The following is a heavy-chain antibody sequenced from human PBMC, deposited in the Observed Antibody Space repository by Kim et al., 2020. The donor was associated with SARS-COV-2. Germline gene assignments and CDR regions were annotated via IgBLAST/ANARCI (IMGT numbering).Heavy chain of an antibody. J-gene: IGHJ4*01. Sequence: GGSLRLSCAVSGFTFSTYSMNWVRQAPGKGLEWVSYITGSSTTMYYADSVKGRFTISRDNAKNSLFLQMNSLRDEDTAVYYCAPSVGALTYWGRGTLVTVSA. CDR3: APSVGALTY. CDR2: ITGSSTTM. CDR1: GFTFSTYS. D-gene: IGHD1-26*01. V-gene: IGHV3-48*02.